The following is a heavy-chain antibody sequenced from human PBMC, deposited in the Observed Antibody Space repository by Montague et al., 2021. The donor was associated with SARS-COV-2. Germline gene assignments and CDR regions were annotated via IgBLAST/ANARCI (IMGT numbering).Heavy chain of an antibody. CDR2: IYTSGSN. Sequence: TLSLTCTVSGGSISSGNYSWSWFRQPAMELLALIGRIYTSGSNYYTSPLNRRVTKSADTSKNQFPLQPSSMTAADTAVYDCAGEVGRYYDCRPDSWGQGTLVTVSS. J-gene: IGHJ4*02. D-gene: IGHD1-26*01. V-gene: IGHV4-61*02. CDR1: GGSISSGNYS. CDR3: AGEVGRYYDCRPDS.